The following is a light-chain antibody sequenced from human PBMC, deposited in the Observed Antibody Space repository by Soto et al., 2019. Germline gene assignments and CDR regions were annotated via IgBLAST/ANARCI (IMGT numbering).Light chain of an antibody. CDR1: QSVLYTSNNKNY. CDR3: QRYCSYPPWT. V-gene: IGKV4-1*01. J-gene: IGKJ1*01. CDR2: WAS. Sequence: DIVMTQSPDSLAVPLGETATINCKASQSVLYTSNNKNYLAWYQRKSGQPHKLLIYWASTRESGVPDRFSGSGSGTDFTLTISSLQAEDVAVYYCQRYCSYPPWTFGQGTKVDSK.